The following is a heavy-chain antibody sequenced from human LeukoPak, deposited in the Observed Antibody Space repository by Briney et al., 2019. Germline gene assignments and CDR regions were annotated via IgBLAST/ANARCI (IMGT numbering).Heavy chain of an antibody. CDR1: GYSFTSYW. CDR3: ARGSSTGWLYYFDY. D-gene: IGHD6-19*01. CDR2: IYPGDSDT. Sequence: GESLKISCKGSGYSFTSYWIGWVRQMPGKGLEWMGIIYPGDSDTRYSPSFQGQVTISSDKSINTAFLQWSSLKASDTAIYYCARGSSTGWLYYFDYWGQGTLVTVSS. J-gene: IGHJ4*02. V-gene: IGHV5-51*01.